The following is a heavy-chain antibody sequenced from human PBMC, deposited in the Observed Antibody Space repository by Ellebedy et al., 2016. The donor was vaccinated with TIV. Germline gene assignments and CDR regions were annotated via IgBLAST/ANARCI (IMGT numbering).Heavy chain of an antibody. CDR1: GFSISSNY. CDR3: ARVDLGLAFHY. J-gene: IGHJ4*02. CDR2: IYSAGNT. V-gene: IGHV3-53*01. Sequence: GGSLRLSRVVSGFSISSNYMSWVRQAPGKGLEWVSIIYSAGNTYYADSAKGRFTISRDTSRNTLYLQMNSLRGEDTAVYYCARVDLGLAFHYWGRGALVTVSS. D-gene: IGHD1-26*01.